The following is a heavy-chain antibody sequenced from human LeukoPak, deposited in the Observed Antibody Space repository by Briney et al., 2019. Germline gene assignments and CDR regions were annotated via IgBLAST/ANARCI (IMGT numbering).Heavy chain of an antibody. Sequence: PGGSLRLSCAASGFTFSSYGMHWVRQAPGKGLEWVAVISYDGSNKYYADSVKGRFTISRDNSKNTLYLQMNSLRAEDTAVYYCAKALYYDSAFDYWGQGTLVTVSS. V-gene: IGHV3-30*18. CDR2: ISYDGSNK. CDR3: AKALYYDSAFDY. D-gene: IGHD3-22*01. J-gene: IGHJ4*02. CDR1: GFTFSSYG.